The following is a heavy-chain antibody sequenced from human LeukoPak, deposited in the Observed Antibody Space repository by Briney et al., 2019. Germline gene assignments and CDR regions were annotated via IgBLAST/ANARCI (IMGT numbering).Heavy chain of an antibody. J-gene: IGHJ4*02. CDR2: ISPYNGNT. Sequence: ASVKVSCKASGYSFTSYGISWVRQAPGQGLEWMGWISPYNGNTNYAQKLQGRVTMTTDTSTSTAYMELRSLRSDDTAVFYCARETLLGTKDFDYWGQGTLVTVSS. CDR1: GYSFTSYG. D-gene: IGHD7-27*01. V-gene: IGHV1-18*01. CDR3: ARETLLGTKDFDY.